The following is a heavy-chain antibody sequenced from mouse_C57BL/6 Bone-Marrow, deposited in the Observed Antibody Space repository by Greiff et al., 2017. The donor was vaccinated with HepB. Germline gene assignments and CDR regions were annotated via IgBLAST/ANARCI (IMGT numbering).Heavy chain of an antibody. Sequence: EVMLVESGGDLVKPGGSLKLSCAASGFTFSSYGMSWVRQTPDKRLEWVATISSGGSYTYYPDSVKGRFTISRDNAKNTLYLQMSSLKSEDTAMYYCARGHYYGSRSYAMDYWGQGTSVTVSS. CDR1: GFTFSSYG. D-gene: IGHD1-1*01. CDR3: ARGHYYGSRSYAMDY. V-gene: IGHV5-6*02. J-gene: IGHJ4*01. CDR2: ISSGGSYT.